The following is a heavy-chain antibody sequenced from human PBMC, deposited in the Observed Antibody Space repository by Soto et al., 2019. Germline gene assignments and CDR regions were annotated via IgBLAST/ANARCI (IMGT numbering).Heavy chain of an antibody. J-gene: IGHJ4*02. CDR2: IYYCETT. CDR1: DVSVTSGFYY. Sequence: QLQLQQSCPGLVKPSQTLSLPCSVPDVSVTSGFYYWPWIRQRPGKGLEWIGYIYYCETTYYNPYVPAGVPISVDRSKNHLFMTLTSLTAAFTAVYYCARCWQRVTGTFDSWGQRTLFTVSA. V-gene: IGHV4-31*03. D-gene: IGHD1-1*01. CDR3: ARCWQRVTGTFDS.